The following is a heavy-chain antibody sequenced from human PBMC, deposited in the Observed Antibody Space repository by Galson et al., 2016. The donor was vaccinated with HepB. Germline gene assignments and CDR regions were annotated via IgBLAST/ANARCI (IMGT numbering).Heavy chain of an antibody. CDR1: GFKFEDHA. D-gene: IGHD3-10*01. CDR2: INWSSEKK. V-gene: IGHV3-9*01. J-gene: IGHJ4*02. CDR3: VRAKGSGSYYES. Sequence: SLRLSCAASGFKFEDHAMHWVRQPPGKGLEWVSGINWSSEKKVYSDSVKGRYAISRDNAKNSLYLKMNSLKPEDTAFYYCVRAKGSGSYYESWGPGTLVTVSS.